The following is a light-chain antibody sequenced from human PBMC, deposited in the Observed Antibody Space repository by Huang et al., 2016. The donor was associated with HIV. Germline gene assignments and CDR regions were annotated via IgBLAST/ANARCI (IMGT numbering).Light chain of an antibody. CDR2: GAS. V-gene: IGKV3-20*01. Sequence: EIVSMQSPGTLSLSPGERATLSCRASQSVSSSFLAWYQQKPGQAPRLLIYGASYRTTGIPDRFSGSGSGTDFTLTISRLEPEDFAVYYCQQYSSSPLLTFGGGTKVEIK. J-gene: IGKJ4*01. CDR1: QSVSSSF. CDR3: QQYSSSPLLT.